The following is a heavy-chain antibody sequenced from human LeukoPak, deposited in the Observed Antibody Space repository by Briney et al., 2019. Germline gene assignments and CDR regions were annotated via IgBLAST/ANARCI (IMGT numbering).Heavy chain of an antibody. CDR2: INPNSGGT. CDR3: AREPFPYDSSGRYYYYMDV. D-gene: IGHD3-22*01. J-gene: IGHJ6*03. Sequence: GASVKVSRKASGYTFTGYYMHWVRQAPGQGLEWMGWINPNSGGTNYAQKFQGRVTMTRDTSISTAYMELSRLRSDDTAVYYCAREPFPYDSSGRYYYYMDVWGKGTTVTISS. CDR1: GYTFTGYY. V-gene: IGHV1-2*02.